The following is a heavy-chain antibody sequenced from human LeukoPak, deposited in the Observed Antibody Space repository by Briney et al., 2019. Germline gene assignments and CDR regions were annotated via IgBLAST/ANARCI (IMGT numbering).Heavy chain of an antibody. Sequence: GGSLRLTCTASGFTFGDYAMSWVRQAPGKGLEWVGFIRSKAYGGTTEYAASVKGRFTISRDDSKSIAYLQMNSLKTEYTAVYYCTREMNPGELSYFDYWGQGTLVTVSS. D-gene: IGHD3-16*02. V-gene: IGHV3-49*04. CDR2: IRSKAYGGTT. J-gene: IGHJ4*02. CDR3: TREMNPGELSYFDY. CDR1: GFTFGDYA.